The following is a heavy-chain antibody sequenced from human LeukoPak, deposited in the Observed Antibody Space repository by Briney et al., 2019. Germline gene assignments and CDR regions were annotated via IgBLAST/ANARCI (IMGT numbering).Heavy chain of an antibody. CDR1: GFTFSSYA. J-gene: IGHJ4*02. D-gene: IGHD2-21*01. CDR2: ISGSGGST. Sequence: PGGSLRLSCAASGFTFSSYAMSWVCQAPGKGLEWVSAISGSGGSTYYADSVKGRFTISRDNSMDTLYLQMNSLRAEDTAVYYCAKAHQAYCGGDCYPPYFDYWGQGTLVTVSS. CDR3: AKAHQAYCGGDCYPPYFDY. V-gene: IGHV3-23*01.